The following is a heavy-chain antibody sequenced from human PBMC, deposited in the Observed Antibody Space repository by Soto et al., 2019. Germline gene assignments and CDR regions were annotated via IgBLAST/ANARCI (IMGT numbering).Heavy chain of an antibody. J-gene: IGHJ4*02. Sequence: QVQLVQSGAEVKKPGASVKVSCKASGYTFNSYGISWVRQAPGQGHEGMGWISAYNGNTKYAQKAQGRAAITTDTSPTTACMERMSRRSDDTAVYYCARDPARGAPCDYWGQGARVTVSS. V-gene: IGHV1-18*01. CDR3: ARDPARGAPCDY. CDR1: GYTFNSYG. CDR2: ISAYNGNT.